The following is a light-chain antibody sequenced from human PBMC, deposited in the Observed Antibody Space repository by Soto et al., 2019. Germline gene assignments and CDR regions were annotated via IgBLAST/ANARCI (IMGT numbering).Light chain of an antibody. CDR2: INN. CDR3: SAWDDSLHVWL. V-gene: IGLV1-44*01. Sequence: QSVLTQPPSASGAPGQRVTISCSGSDSNVGSTAVNWYQQVPGTAPKLLSFINNQRPSGVPDRFSGSKSGTSASLAISGLQAEDEADYYCSAWDDSLHVWLFGGGTKLTVL. CDR1: DSNVGSTA. J-gene: IGLJ3*02.